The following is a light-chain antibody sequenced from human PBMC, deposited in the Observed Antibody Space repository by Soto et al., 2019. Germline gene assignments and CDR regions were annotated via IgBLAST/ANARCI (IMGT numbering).Light chain of an antibody. V-gene: IGLV1-51*01. CDR2: DDN. CDR3: GSWDSSLSAYV. Sequence: QSALTQPPSVSAAPGRNVTISCSGSSSNIGGNSVSWYQQLPGTAPKLLIYDDNKRPSGIPDRFSGSKSGTSATLGITGFQTGDEADYYCGSWDSSLSAYVFGTGTKVTVL. J-gene: IGLJ1*01. CDR1: SSNIGGNS.